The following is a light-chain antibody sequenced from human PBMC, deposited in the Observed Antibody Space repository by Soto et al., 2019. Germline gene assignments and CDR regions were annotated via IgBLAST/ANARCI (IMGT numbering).Light chain of an antibody. J-gene: IGKJ5*01. V-gene: IGKV3-20*01. CDR2: GAS. CDR1: QSVSSSY. Sequence: EIVLTQSPGTLSLSPGERATLSCRASQSVSSSYLAWYQQKRGQAARLLIYGASSRATGIPDRFSGSGSGTDFTLTISRLEPEDFAVYFCQRYGSSPLITFGQGTRLEIK. CDR3: QRYGSSPLIT.